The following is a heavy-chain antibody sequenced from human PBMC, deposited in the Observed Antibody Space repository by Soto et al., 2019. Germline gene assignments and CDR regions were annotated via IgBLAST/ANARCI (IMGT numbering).Heavy chain of an antibody. CDR2: IYWDDDK. CDR3: AHRRTGMDV. CDR1: GFSLSTSGVS. Sequence: QITLKESGPTLVKPTQTLTLTCTFSGFSLSTSGVSVGWVRQPPGKALEWLAVIYWDDDKRYSPSLKNRLTXXKDTSRNQVVLSMTNMDPVDTATYYCAHRRTGMDVWGQGTTVTVSS. J-gene: IGHJ6*02. V-gene: IGHV2-5*02.